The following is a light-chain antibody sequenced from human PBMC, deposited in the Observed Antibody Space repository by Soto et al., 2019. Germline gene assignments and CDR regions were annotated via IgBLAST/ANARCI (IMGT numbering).Light chain of an antibody. CDR2: EVS. CDR1: SSDVGGYNY. Sequence: QSALHQPPSASGSPGQSVTISCTGTSSDVGGYNYVSWYQQHPGKAPKLMIYEVSKRPSGVPDRFSGSKSGNTASLTVSGRQAEDEADYYGSSYAGSTLVFGGGTKLTVL. CDR3: SSYAGSTLV. J-gene: IGLJ2*01. V-gene: IGLV2-8*01.